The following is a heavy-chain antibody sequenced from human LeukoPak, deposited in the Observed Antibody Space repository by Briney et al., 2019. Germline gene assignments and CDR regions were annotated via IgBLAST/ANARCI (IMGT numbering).Heavy chain of an antibody. CDR3: ARDGQYDSSGYYPFGAFDI. J-gene: IGHJ3*02. D-gene: IGHD3-22*01. Sequence: GASVKVSCKASGYTFTSYDINWVRQATGQGLEWMGWMNPNSGNTGYAQKFQGRVTITADESTSTAYMELSSLRSEDTAVYYCARDGQYDSSGYYPFGAFDIWGQGTMVTVSS. CDR1: GYTFTSYD. V-gene: IGHV1-8*01. CDR2: MNPNSGNT.